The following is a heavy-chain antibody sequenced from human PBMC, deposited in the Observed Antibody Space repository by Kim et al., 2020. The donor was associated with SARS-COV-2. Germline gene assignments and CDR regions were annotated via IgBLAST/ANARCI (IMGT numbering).Heavy chain of an antibody. V-gene: IGHV1-18*01. J-gene: IGHJ5*02. D-gene: IGHD3-10*01. CDR1: GYTFTSYG. CDR3: ARVIRGSYHTMPPSFDP. Sequence: ASVKVSCKASGYTFTSYGISWVRQAPGQGLEWMGWISAYNGNTNYAQKLQGRVTMTTDTSTSTAYMELRSLRSDDTAVYYCARVIRGSYHTMPPSFDPWGQGTLVTVSS. CDR2: ISAYNGNT.